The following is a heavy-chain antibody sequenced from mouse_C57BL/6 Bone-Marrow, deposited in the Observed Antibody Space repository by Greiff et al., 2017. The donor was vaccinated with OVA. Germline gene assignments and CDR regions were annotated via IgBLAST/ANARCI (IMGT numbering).Heavy chain of an antibody. Sequence: VQVVESGPELVKPGASVKISCKASGYAFSSSWMNWVKQRPGKGLEWIGRIYPGDGDTNYNGKFKGKATLTADKSSSTAYMQLSSLTSEDSAVYFCARAKNWYFEVWGTGTTVTVSS. V-gene: IGHV1-82*01. CDR1: GYAFSSSW. J-gene: IGHJ1*03. CDR3: ARAKNWYFEV. CDR2: IYPGDGDT.